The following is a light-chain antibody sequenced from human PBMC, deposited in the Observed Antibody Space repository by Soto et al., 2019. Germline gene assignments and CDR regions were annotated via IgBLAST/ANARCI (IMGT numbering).Light chain of an antibody. CDR2: DVI. V-gene: IGLV2-11*01. CDR3: CSYAGTYTYV. J-gene: IGLJ1*01. CDR1: SSDVGAYNY. Sequence: QSALTQPRSVSGSPGQSVTISCTGTSSDVGAYNYVSWYQQEPGKAPKLMIYDVIKRPSGVPDRFSGSKSDNAASLTISGLQAEDEADYYCCSYAGTYTYVFGNGTKLTVL.